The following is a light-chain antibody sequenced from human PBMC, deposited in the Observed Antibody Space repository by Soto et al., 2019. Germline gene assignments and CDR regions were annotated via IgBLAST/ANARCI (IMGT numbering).Light chain of an antibody. CDR2: DVS. V-gene: IGLV2-14*03. CDR1: SIGIGYYNY. Sequence: QSALTQPASVSGSPGQSITISCIGTSIGIGYYNYVSWYQQHPEKAPKLMIYDVSSRPSGVSNRFSGSKSGNAASLTISGLQAEDEADYYCSSYTSSSTLVFGGGTKLTDL. J-gene: IGLJ2*01. CDR3: SSYTSSSTLV.